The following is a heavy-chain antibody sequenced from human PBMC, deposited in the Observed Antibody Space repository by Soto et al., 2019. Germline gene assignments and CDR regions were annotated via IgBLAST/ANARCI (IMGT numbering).Heavy chain of an antibody. V-gene: IGHV1-2*04. CDR2: INPNSGGT. CDR3: AREMISSWYHSYYYYGMDV. Sequence: QVQLVQSGAEVKKPGASVKVSCKASGYTFTGYYMHWVRQAPGQGLEWMGWINPNSGGTNYAQKFQGWVTMTRDTXXSXAXXELSRLRSDDTAVYYCAREMISSWYHSYYYYGMDVWGQGTTVTVSS. CDR1: GYTFTGYY. J-gene: IGHJ6*02. D-gene: IGHD6-13*01.